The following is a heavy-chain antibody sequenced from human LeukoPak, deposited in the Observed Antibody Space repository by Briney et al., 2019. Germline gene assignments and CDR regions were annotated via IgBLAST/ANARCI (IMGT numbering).Heavy chain of an antibody. CDR1: GYSFTNYW. Sequence: GESLKISCKGSGYSFTNYWIGWVRQMPGKGLEWMGIIYPGDSDTRYSPSFQGQVTISADKSISTAYLQWSSLKASDTAMYYCARLYWRYCSSTSCYAGYYYYGMDVWGQGTTVTVSS. V-gene: IGHV5-51*01. D-gene: IGHD2-2*01. CDR2: IYPGDSDT. J-gene: IGHJ6*02. CDR3: ARLYWRYCSSTSCYAGYYYYGMDV.